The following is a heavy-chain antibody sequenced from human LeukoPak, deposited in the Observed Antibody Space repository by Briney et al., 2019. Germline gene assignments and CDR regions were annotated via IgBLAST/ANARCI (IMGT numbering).Heavy chain of an antibody. Sequence: GGSLRLSCAASGFTFSSYSLNWVRQAPGKGLEWVSSVSSSSSYIYYADSVKGRFTISRDNAKNSLYLQMNSLRAEDTAVYYCARGRDDYDSRLYYVFDFQQWGQGTMVTVSS. CDR1: GFTFSSYS. J-gene: IGHJ1*01. CDR3: ARGRDDYDSRLYYVFDFQQ. CDR2: VSSSSSYI. V-gene: IGHV3-21*01. D-gene: IGHD3-22*01.